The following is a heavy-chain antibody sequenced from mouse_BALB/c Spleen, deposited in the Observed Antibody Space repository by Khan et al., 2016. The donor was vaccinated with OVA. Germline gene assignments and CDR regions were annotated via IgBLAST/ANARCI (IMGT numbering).Heavy chain of an antibody. V-gene: IGHV6-6*02. J-gene: IGHJ2*01. Sequence: EVQLEESGGGLVQPGGSMKLSCVASGFTFSNYWMNWVRQSPEQGLEWVAEIRLKSDDYVTHYAESVKGKFTISRDDSKSSVDLQMNNLRAEDTGIYYCGILLWGQGTTLTVSS. CDR1: GFTFSNYW. CDR3: GILL. CDR2: IRLKSDDYVT.